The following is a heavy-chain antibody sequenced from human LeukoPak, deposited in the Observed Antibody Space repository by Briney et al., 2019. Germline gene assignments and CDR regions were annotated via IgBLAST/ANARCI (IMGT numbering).Heavy chain of an antibody. D-gene: IGHD6-6*01. J-gene: IGHJ4*02. CDR3: ARKSAARSTSEFDY. V-gene: IGHV1-2*02. Sequence: ASVKVSCKASGYSFSGYYINWVRQAPGQGLEWMGNINANSDDIKYAQKFQGRVTMTRDTSISTAYMELSRLTSDDTAVYYCARKSAARSTSEFDYWGQGTLVTVSS. CDR1: GYSFSGYY. CDR2: INANSDDI.